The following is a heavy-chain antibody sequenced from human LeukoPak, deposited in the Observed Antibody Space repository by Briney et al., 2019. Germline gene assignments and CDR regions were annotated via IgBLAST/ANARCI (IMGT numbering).Heavy chain of an antibody. CDR3: ARALPRTPGYYYGMDV. Sequence: PGGSLRLSCAASGSTFSSYGMHWVRQAPGKGMEWVAVIWYDGSNKYYADSVKGRFTISRDNSKNTLYLQMNSLRAEDTAVYYCARALPRTPGYYYGMDVWGKGTTVTVSS. J-gene: IGHJ6*04. V-gene: IGHV3-33*01. D-gene: IGHD4-23*01. CDR2: IWYDGSNK. CDR1: GSTFSSYG.